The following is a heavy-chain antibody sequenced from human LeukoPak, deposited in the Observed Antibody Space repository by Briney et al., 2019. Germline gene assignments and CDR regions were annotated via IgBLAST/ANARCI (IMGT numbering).Heavy chain of an antibody. CDR2: ISYDGSNK. J-gene: IGHJ6*02. CDR1: GFTFSSYA. Sequence: PGRSLRLSCAASGFTFSSYAMHWVRQAPGKGLEWVAVISYDGSNKYYADSVKGRFTISRDNSKNTLYLRMNSLRAEDTAVYYSASSGWSLPLYYYYGMDVWGQGTTVTVSS. D-gene: IGHD6-19*01. V-gene: IGHV3-30-3*01. CDR3: ASSGWSLPLYYYYGMDV.